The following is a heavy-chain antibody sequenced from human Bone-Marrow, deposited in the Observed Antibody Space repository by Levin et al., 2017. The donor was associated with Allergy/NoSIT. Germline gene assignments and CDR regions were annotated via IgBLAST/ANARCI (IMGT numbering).Heavy chain of an antibody. V-gene: IGHV4-31*03. D-gene: IGHD6-25*01. J-gene: IGHJ3*02. CDR2: IYYSGST. CDR3: ARVSRLPTRQQNDAFDI. Sequence: SETLSLTCTVSGGSISSGGYYWSWIRQHPGKGLEWIGYIYYSGSTYYNPSLKSRVTISVDTSKNQFSLKLSSVTAADTAVYYCARVSRLPTRQQNDAFDIWGQGTMVTVSS. CDR1: GGSISSGGYY.